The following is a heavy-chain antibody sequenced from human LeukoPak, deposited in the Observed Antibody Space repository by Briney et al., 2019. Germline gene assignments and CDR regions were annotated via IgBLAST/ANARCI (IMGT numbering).Heavy chain of an antibody. V-gene: IGHV5-51*01. Sequence: KSGESLKISCKGSGYPFSNYWIGWVRQMPGKGLEWMGIIYPGDSDTRYSPSFQGQVTISADKSISTAYLQWSSLKASDTAMYYCARRGYIVVGGYYYYGMDVWGQGTTVTVSS. CDR1: GYPFSNYW. D-gene: IGHD2-21*01. CDR3: ARRGYIVVGGYYYYGMDV. CDR2: IYPGDSDT. J-gene: IGHJ6*02.